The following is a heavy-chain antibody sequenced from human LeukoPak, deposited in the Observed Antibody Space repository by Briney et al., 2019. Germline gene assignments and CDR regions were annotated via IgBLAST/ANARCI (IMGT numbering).Heavy chain of an antibody. J-gene: IGHJ4*02. D-gene: IGHD6-19*01. CDR1: GFTFSSYA. V-gene: IGHV3-23*01. CDR2: ILGSGGSA. CDR3: AKTTVGYSSGRYPGWPVDY. Sequence: GGSLRLSCAASGFTFSSYAMYWVRQAPGKGLEWVSGILGSGGSAHYADSVKGRFTIFRDNSKNTVHLQMNSLRAEDTAVYYCAKTTVGYSSGRYPGWPVDYWGQGTLVTVSS.